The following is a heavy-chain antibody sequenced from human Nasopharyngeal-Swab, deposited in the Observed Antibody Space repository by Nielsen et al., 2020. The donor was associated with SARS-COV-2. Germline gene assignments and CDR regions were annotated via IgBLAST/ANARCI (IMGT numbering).Heavy chain of an antibody. CDR3: ARVFGVVNPYYYYYYMDV. CDR1: GYSISSGYY. CDR2: IYHSGST. V-gene: IGHV4-38-2*01. J-gene: IGHJ6*03. Sequence: SETLYLTCAVSGYSISSGYYWGWIRQPPGKGLEWIGSIYHSGSTYYNPSLKSRVTISVDTSKNQFSLKLSSVTTADTAVYYCARVFGVVNPYYYYYYMDVWGKGTTVTVSS. D-gene: IGHD3-3*01.